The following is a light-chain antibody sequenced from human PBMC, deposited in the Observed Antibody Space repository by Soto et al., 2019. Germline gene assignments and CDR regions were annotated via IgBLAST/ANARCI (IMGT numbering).Light chain of an antibody. J-gene: IGKJ2*01. V-gene: IGKV1-5*01. Sequence: DIQMTQSPSTLSASVGDRVTITCRASQRINRWLAWYQQKPAKAPKLLIYDASSLESGGPSRFSGSGSGTDFRVTISSLQPDDVESYFWQQDKSPDTFGQGTKGGIK. CDR2: DAS. CDR1: QRINRW. CDR3: QQDKSPDT.